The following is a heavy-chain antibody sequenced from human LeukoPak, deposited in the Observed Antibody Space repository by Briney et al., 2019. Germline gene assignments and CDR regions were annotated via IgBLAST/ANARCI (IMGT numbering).Heavy chain of an antibody. V-gene: IGHV1-46*01. Sequence: ASVKVSCKASGYTFTSYYMHWVRQAPGQGLEWMGIINPSGGSTSYAQKFQGRVTMTRDTCTSTVYMELSSLRSEDTAVYYCASSYYYDSSGSIGPFDIWGQGTMVTVSS. CDR1: GYTFTSYY. CDR2: INPSGGST. D-gene: IGHD3-22*01. J-gene: IGHJ3*02. CDR3: ASSYYYDSSGSIGPFDI.